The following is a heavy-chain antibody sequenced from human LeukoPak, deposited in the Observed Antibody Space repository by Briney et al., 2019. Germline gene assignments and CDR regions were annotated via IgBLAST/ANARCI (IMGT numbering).Heavy chain of an antibody. CDR3: AREERGAWDY. CDR1: GGSVSIYY. V-gene: IGHV4-59*02. Sequence: SETLSLTCTVSGGSVSIYYWSWIRQPPGKGLEWIGYIYYSGSTNYNPSLKSRVTISVDTSKNQFSLKLSSVTAADTAVYYCAREERGAWDYWGQGTLVTVSS. CDR2: IYYSGST. J-gene: IGHJ4*02. D-gene: IGHD4/OR15-4a*01.